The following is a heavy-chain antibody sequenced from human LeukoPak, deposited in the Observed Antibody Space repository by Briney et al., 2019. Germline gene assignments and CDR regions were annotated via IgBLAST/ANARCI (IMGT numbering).Heavy chain of an antibody. V-gene: IGHV3-7*01. CDR1: GFTFSDYY. D-gene: IGHD1-26*01. CDR2: INDDGSER. Sequence: GGSLRLSCAASGFTFSDYYMTWVRQTPGKGLEWVANINDDGSERNYVDSVKGRFTISRDNGKNSLFLQMHRLRAEDTAIYYCARQKWQLLAADYWGHGTLVIVSS. J-gene: IGHJ4*01. CDR3: ARQKWQLLAADY.